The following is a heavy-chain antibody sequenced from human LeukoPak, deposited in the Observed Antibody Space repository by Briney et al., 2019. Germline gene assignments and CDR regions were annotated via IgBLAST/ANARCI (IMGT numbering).Heavy chain of an antibody. D-gene: IGHD5-18*01. Sequence: SVKVSCKSSGGTFSSYAISWVRQAPGQGLEWMGGIILIFGTANYAQKFQGRVTITTDESTSTAYMELSSLRSEDTAVYYCARTGGQIQLWSTGIDYWGQGTLVTVSS. CDR2: IILIFGTA. CDR3: ARTGGQIQLWSTGIDY. CDR1: GGTFSSYA. V-gene: IGHV1-69*05. J-gene: IGHJ4*02.